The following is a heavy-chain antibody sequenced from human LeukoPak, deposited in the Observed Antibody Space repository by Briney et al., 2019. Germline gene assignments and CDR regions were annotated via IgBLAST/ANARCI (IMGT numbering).Heavy chain of an antibody. D-gene: IGHD3-10*01. CDR3: ARVTRTGARVRGVTVIDP. CDR1: GGSFSGYY. J-gene: IGHJ5*02. Sequence: PSETLSLTCAVSGGSFSGYYWTWIRQPPGKGLEWIGEINHSGNANYNPSLKSRVTISLDMSENHFSLKLTSVTAADTAVYYCARVTRTGARVRGVTVIDPWGQGTLVTVSS. V-gene: IGHV4-34*01. CDR2: INHSGNA.